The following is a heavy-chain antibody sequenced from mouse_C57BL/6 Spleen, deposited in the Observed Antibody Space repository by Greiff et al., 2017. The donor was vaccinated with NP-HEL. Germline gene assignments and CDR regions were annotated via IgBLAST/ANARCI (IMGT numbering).Heavy chain of an antibody. CDR2: IPPSSGYT. CDR3: ASPIATVVAAGAMDN. J-gene: IGHJ4*01. Sequence: VQLQQSGAELARPGASVKMSCKASGYTFTSYTMHWVKQRPGQGLDWIRYIPPSSGYTKYNQKFKDKATLIADNSSSTAYMQLSTLTSEDSAVYYCASPIATVVAAGAMDNWGQGTSVTGAS. CDR1: GYTFTSYT. D-gene: IGHD1-1*01. V-gene: IGHV1-4*01.